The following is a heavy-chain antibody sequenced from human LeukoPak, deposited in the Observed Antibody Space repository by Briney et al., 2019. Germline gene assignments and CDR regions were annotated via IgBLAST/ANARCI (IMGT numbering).Heavy chain of an antibody. CDR2: IKSKTDGGTT. J-gene: IGHJ4*02. V-gene: IGHV3-15*01. D-gene: IGHD5-18*01. CDR3: TTDTAKAPS. Sequence: GGSLRLSCAASGFTFSNAWMSWVREAPGKGLGWVGRIKSKTDGGTTDYPARVKCRFTFSRDDSKNTRSLQLKTPKTQHTDVYYCTTDTAKAPSWGQGTQVIVSS. CDR1: GFTFSNAW.